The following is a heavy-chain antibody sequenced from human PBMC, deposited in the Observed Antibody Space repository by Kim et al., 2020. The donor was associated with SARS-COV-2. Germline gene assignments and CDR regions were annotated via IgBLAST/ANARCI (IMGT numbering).Heavy chain of an antibody. CDR3: AKDPEPLPLPYVLLWFGESLIAFDI. CDR2: ISGSGGST. V-gene: IGHV3-23*01. J-gene: IGHJ3*02. Sequence: GGSLRLSCAASGFTFSSYAMSWVRQAPGKGLEWVSAISGSGGSTYYADSVKGRFTISRDNSKNTLYLQMNSLRAEDTAVYYCAKDPEPLPLPYVLLWFGESLIAFDIWGQGTMVTVSS. CDR1: GFTFSSYA. D-gene: IGHD3-10*01.